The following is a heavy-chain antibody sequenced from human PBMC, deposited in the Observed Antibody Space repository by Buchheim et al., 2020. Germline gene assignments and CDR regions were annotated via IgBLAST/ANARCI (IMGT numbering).Heavy chain of an antibody. Sequence: QVQLVQSGAEVKKPGSSVKVSCKASGGTFSSYTISWVRQAPGQGLEWMGRIIPILGIANYAQKFQGRVTITADKSTSTAYMELSSLRSEDTAVYYCARDERVTTAATGDYYYYGMDVWGQGTT. CDR2: IIPILGIA. J-gene: IGHJ6*02. CDR3: ARDERVTTAATGDYYYYGMDV. V-gene: IGHV1-69*08. D-gene: IGHD4-23*01. CDR1: GGTFSSYT.